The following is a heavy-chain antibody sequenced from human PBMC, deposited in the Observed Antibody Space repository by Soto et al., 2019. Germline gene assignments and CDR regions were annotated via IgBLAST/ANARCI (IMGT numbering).Heavy chain of an antibody. D-gene: IGHD6-13*01. J-gene: IGHJ4*02. CDR1: GYSISSGYY. CDR2: TYYGASS. V-gene: IGHV4-38-2*01. CDR3: VRVAGSASWYETDS. Sequence: SETLSLTCAVSGYSISSGYYWGWIRQPPGKGLEWLGTTYYGASSYYDPSLRSRITILLDASTNQLSLKLSSVTAADTAVYFCVRVAGSASWYETDSWRQGILVTVSS.